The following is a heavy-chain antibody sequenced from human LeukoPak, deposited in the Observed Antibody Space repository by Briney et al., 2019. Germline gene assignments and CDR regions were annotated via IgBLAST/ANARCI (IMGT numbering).Heavy chain of an antibody. CDR2: IYYTGTT. CDR1: GGSISSSSYY. CDR3: AREEYSSDWYGHDS. D-gene: IGHD6-13*01. J-gene: IGHJ4*02. Sequence: SETLSLTCTVSGGSISSSSYYWGWIRQPPGKGLEWIGSIYYTGTTFDNPSLKSRVTLSVDTSKNQFSLRLTSVTAADTAFYYCAREEYSSDWYGHDSWGQGTLVTVSS. V-gene: IGHV4-39*07.